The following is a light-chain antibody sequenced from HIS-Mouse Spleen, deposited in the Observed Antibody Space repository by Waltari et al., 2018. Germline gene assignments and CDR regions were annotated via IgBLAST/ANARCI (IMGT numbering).Light chain of an antibody. V-gene: IGKV3-20*01. J-gene: IGKJ3*01. CDR2: GAS. CDR3: QQYGSSFT. CDR1: QSVSSSY. Sequence: EIVLTQPPGTLSLSPGERATLSCRASQSVSSSYLAGYQQKPGQAHRLLIYGASSRATGIPDRLRGSGSGTDFTLTISRLEPEEFAVYYCQQYGSSFTFGPGTKVDIK.